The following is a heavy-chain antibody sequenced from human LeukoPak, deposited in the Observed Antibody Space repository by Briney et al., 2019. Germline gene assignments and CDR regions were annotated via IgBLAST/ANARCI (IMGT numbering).Heavy chain of an antibody. CDR2: IYYSGRT. D-gene: IGHD5-18*01. CDR3: ARGGYSYGYGGMDV. Sequence: LETLSLTCTVSGGSISSYYWSWIRQPPGKGLEWIGYIYYSGRTNYNPSLKSRVTISVDTSKNQFSLKLSSVTAADTAVYYCARGGYSYGYGGMDVWGQGTTITVSS. V-gene: IGHV4-59*01. J-gene: IGHJ6*02. CDR1: GGSISSYY.